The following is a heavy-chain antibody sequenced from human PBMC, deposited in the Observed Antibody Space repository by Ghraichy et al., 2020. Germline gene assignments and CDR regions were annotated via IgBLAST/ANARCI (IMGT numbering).Heavy chain of an antibody. Sequence: GGSLRLSCAASGFTFSSYGMHWVRQAPGKGLEWVAVIWYDGSNKYYADSVKGRFTISRDNSKNTLYLQMNSLRAEDTAVYYCARNPIVVVTAYYFDYWGQGTLVTVSS. J-gene: IGHJ4*02. CDR2: IWYDGSNK. CDR1: GFTFSSYG. CDR3: ARNPIVVVTAYYFDY. D-gene: IGHD2-21*02. V-gene: IGHV3-33*01.